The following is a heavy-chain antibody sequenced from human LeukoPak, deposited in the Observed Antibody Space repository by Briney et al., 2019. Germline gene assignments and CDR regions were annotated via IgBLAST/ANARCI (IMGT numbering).Heavy chain of an antibody. CDR2: VSGSGDTT. D-gene: IGHD3-10*01. CDR1: GFTFSSYG. J-gene: IGHJ4*02. Sequence: GGSLRLSCAASGFTFSSYGIHWVRQAPGKGLEWVSAVSGSGDTTYYADSVKGRFTISRDNFNNTLFLQMNSLRAEDAALYYCAKEIRPGWFGLWDYWGQGTLVTVSS. V-gene: IGHV3-23*01. CDR3: AKEIRPGWFGLWDY.